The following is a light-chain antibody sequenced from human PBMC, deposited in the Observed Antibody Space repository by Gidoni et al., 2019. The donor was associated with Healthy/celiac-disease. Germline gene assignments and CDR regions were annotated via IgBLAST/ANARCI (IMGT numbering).Light chain of an antibody. V-gene: IGKV1-33*01. CDR2: DAS. Sequence: DIPISQSPSSLSASVGDRVTITCQASQDISSYLNWYQQKPGKAPKLLIYDASNLETGVPSRFSGSGSGTDFTFTISSLQPEDIATYYCQQYDNPPLTFGPGTKVDIK. CDR3: QQYDNPPLT. J-gene: IGKJ3*01. CDR1: QDISSY.